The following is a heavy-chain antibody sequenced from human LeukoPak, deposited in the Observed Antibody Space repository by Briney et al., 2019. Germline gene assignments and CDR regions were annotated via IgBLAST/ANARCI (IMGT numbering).Heavy chain of an antibody. CDR1: GGTFSSYA. V-gene: IGHV1-69*01. Sequence: SVKVSCKASGGTFSSYAISWVRQAPGQGLEWMGGIIPIFGTANYAQKFQGRVTITADESTSTAYMELSSLRSEDTAVYYCARAEGSGSYLYYYYMDVWGKGTTVTISS. D-gene: IGHD3-10*01. CDR2: IIPIFGTA. J-gene: IGHJ6*03. CDR3: ARAEGSGSYLYYYYMDV.